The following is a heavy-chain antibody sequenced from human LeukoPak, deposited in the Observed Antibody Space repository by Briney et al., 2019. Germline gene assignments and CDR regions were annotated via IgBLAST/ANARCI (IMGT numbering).Heavy chain of an antibody. CDR2: ISSSSSYI. D-gene: IGHD3-10*01. CDR3: ARDPGGFPFDY. V-gene: IGHV3-21*01. J-gene: IGHJ4*02. Sequence: GGTLRLSCAASGFTFSSYGMSWVRQAPGKGLEWVSSISSSSSYIYYADSVKGRFTISRDNAKNSLYLQMNSLRAEDTAVYYCARDPGGFPFDYWGQGTLVTVSS. CDR1: GFTFSSYG.